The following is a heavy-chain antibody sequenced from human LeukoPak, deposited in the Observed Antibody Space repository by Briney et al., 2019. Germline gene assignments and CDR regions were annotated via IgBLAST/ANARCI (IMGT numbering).Heavy chain of an antibody. D-gene: IGHD2-21*02. CDR2: IHQDGNEK. J-gene: IGHJ4*02. Sequence: GGSLRLCCAASGFTFSSYWMSWVRQAPGKGLEWVANIHQDGNEKCYVDSVKGRFTISRDNAKNSLYLQMNSLRVEDTAVYYCARGDDFSGDYWGQGTLVTVSS. CDR3: ARGDDFSGDY. V-gene: IGHV3-7*04. CDR1: GFTFSSYW.